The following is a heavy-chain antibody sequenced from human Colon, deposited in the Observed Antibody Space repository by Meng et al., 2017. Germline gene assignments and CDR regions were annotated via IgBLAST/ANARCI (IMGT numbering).Heavy chain of an antibody. V-gene: IGHV4-30-4*01. CDR1: GGSFSSDNYY. CDR3: ARERRHYYGSGSFDY. J-gene: IGHJ4*02. Sequence: QVQLQVSGPGLVKPSQTLSLTCSVSGGSFSSDNYYWTWIRQTPGKGLEWIGLTYYNGSPFYNPSLRSRVTISVDTSKDQFSLYLTSVTAADTAVYYCARERRHYYGSGSFDYWGQGLLVTVSS. D-gene: IGHD3-10*01. CDR2: TYYNGSP.